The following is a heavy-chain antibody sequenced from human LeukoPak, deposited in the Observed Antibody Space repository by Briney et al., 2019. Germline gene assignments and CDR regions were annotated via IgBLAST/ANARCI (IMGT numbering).Heavy chain of an antibody. CDR3: ARDANPIAAATYNWFDP. CDR2: IHYSGST. Sequence: SETLSLTCAVSGGSISSDYFWIWIRQHPGKGLEWIGYIHYSGSTYSNPSLKSRVNMSVDTSKNQFSLKLRSVTDADTAVYYCARDANPIAAATYNWFDPWGQGTLVIVSS. J-gene: IGHJ5*02. D-gene: IGHD6-25*01. V-gene: IGHV4-31*11. CDR1: GGSISSDYF.